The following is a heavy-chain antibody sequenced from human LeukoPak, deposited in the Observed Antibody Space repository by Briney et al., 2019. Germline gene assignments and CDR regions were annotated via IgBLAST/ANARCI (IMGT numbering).Heavy chain of an antibody. V-gene: IGHV3-23*01. Sequence: GGSLRLSCAASGFSFSTYAMSWVRQAPGKGLEWASSISGSGGSTHYADSVKGRFTISRDNSKNTLYLQMTSLRAEDTALYYCAKETMVRGVISYFDYWGQGTLVTVSS. J-gene: IGHJ4*02. CDR2: ISGSGGST. CDR3: AKETMVRGVISYFDY. CDR1: GFSFSTYA. D-gene: IGHD3-10*01.